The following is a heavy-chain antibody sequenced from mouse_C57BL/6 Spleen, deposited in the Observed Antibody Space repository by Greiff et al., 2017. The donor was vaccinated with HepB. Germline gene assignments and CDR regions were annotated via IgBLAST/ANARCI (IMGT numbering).Heavy chain of an antibody. CDR3: ARWGYYGSSSYFDV. Sequence: QVQLKESGAELVRPGASVKLSCKASGYTFTDYYINWVKQRPGQGLEWIARIYPGSGNTYYNEKFKGKATLTAEKSSSTAYMQLSSLTSEDSAVYFCARWGYYGSSSYFDVWGTGTTVTVSS. J-gene: IGHJ1*03. CDR2: IYPGSGNT. V-gene: IGHV1-76*01. D-gene: IGHD1-1*01. CDR1: GYTFTDYY.